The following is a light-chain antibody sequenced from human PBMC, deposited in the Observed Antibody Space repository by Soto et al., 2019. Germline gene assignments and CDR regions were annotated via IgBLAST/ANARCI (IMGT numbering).Light chain of an antibody. J-gene: IGLJ1*01. CDR1: SSDVGGYKY. CDR2: EVR. V-gene: IGLV2-14*01. CDR3: SSYTSSSTLV. Sequence: QSALTQSASVSGSHGQSITISCTGTSSDVGGYKYVSWYQQHPGKAPKLMIFEVRNRPSGVSNRFSGSKSGNTASLTISGLQAEDEADYYCSSYTSSSTLVFGTGTKGIV.